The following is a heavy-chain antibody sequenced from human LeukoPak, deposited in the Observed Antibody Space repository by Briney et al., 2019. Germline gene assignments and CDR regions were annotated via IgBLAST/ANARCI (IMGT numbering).Heavy chain of an antibody. Sequence: PSETLSLSCTVSGGSISSYYWSWIRQPPGKGLEWIGYIYYSGSTNYNPSLKSRVTISVDTSKNQFSLKLSSVTAADTAVYYCASTFYDYRNYGRIVRVFDYWGQGTLVTVSS. CDR1: GGSISSYY. J-gene: IGHJ4*02. D-gene: IGHD4-11*01. V-gene: IGHV4-59*01. CDR3: ASTFYDYRNYGRIVRVFDY. CDR2: IYYSGST.